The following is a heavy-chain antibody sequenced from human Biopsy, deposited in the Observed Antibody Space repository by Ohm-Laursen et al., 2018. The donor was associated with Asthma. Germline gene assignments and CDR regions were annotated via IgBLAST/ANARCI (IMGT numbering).Heavy chain of an antibody. CDR3: ARDMGAGPNQPPSGSGSSHLYGMDV. CDR1: GFSFDDYA. J-gene: IGHJ6*02. CDR2: ISWNSGTI. Sequence: SLRLSCSASGFSFDDYAMFWVRQAPGKGLEWVSGISWNSGTIGYADTVKGRFTISRDNAKNSLYLQMNSLGPEDTAVYYCARDMGAGPNQPPSGSGSSHLYGMDVWGQGTTVTVSS. V-gene: IGHV3-9*01. D-gene: IGHD3-10*01.